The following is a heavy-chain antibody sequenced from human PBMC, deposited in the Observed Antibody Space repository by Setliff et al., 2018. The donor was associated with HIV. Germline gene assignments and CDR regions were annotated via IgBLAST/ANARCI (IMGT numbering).Heavy chain of an antibody. V-gene: IGHV1-8*02. CDR3: ARGRYYYDSSGYRAFDI. CDR2: MNPNSGNK. CDR1: GYTFTSYD. D-gene: IGHD3-22*01. Sequence: GASVKVSCKASGYTFTSYDINWVRQATGQGLEWMGWMNPNSGNKGYAQKFQGRVTMTRNTSISTAYMELSSLRSEDTAVYYCARGRYYYDSSGYRAFDIWGQGTMVTVSS. J-gene: IGHJ3*02.